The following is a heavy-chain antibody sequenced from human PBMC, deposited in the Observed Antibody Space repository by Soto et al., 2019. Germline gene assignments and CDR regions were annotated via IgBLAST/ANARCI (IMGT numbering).Heavy chain of an antibody. CDR1: RFSLSTSGVG. CDR3: AHSGYSSSAELYFDY. D-gene: IGHD6-6*01. V-gene: IGHV2-5*02. J-gene: IGHJ4*02. CDR2: IYCDDDK. Sequence: QITLKESGPTLVKPTQTLTLTCTFSRFSLSTSGVGVGWIRQPPGKALGWLALIYCDDDKRYTPSLQSRLTITKDTSKNQVVLTMTNMDPVDTATYYCAHSGYSSSAELYFDYWGQGTLVTVSS.